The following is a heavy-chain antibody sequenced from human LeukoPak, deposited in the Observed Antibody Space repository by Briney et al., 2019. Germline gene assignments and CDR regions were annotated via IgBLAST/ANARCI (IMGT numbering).Heavy chain of an antibody. Sequence: SETLSLTCSVSGGSISSSTYYWGWIRQPPGQGLDWIGNIYYSGSTYYNPSLKSRVTISVDTSKNQFSLKLTSVTAADTAVYYCARDYGDYAFXXWGQGTLXT. CDR1: GGSISSSTYY. D-gene: IGHD4-17*01. J-gene: IGHJ4*02. V-gene: IGHV4-39*02. CDR2: IYYSGST. CDR3: ARDYGDYAFXX.